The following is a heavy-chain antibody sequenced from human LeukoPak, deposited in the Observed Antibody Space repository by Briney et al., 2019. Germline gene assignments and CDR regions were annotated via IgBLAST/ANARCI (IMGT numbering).Heavy chain of an antibody. CDR3: ARDLPLWFGESHRYYFDY. CDR2: IYSSGTT. CDR1: GGSISSYY. D-gene: IGHD3-10*01. V-gene: IGHV4-4*07. J-gene: IGHJ4*02. Sequence: PSETLSLTCTVSGGSISSYYWSWMRQPAGKGLEWIGRIYSSGTTNYNPSLKSRVTMSVDTSKNQFSLKLSSVTAADTAVYYCARDLPLWFGESHRYYFDYWGQGTLVTVSS.